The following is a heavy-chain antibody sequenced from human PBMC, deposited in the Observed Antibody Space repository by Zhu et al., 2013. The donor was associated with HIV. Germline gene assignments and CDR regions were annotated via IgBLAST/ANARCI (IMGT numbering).Heavy chain of an antibody. D-gene: IGHD1-26*01. V-gene: IGHV1-69*01. CDR2: ITPIFDAP. CDR3: ARQSLKGSYLDS. CDR1: GGTLSNYL. Sequence: QVQLVQSGAEVRKPGSSVKVSCKASGGTLSNYLLNWVRQAPGQGLEWLGEITPIFDAPNYPPKFQGRVTITSDESRTVVFIEVNSLRVEDTAVYYCARQSLKGSYLDSWGHGTLVTVSS. J-gene: IGHJ5*01.